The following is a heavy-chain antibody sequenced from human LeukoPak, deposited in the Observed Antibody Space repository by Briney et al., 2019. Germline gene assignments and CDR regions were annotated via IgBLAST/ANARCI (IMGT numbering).Heavy chain of an antibody. V-gene: IGHV4-59*01. CDR3: ARVNHKGYCSSTSCLYNRITTADYYYYYMDV. J-gene: IGHJ6*03. D-gene: IGHD2-2*01. Sequence: SETLSLTCTVSGGSISSYYWSWIRQPPGKGLEWIGYIYYSGSTNYNPSLKSRVTISVDTSKNQFSLKLSSVTAADTAVYYCARVNHKGYCSSTSCLYNRITTADYYYYYMDVWGKGTTVTISS. CDR1: GGSISSYY. CDR2: IYYSGST.